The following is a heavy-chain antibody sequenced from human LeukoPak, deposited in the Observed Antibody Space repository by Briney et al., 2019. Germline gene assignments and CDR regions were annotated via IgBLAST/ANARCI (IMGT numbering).Heavy chain of an antibody. CDR2: INPSGGST. CDR1: GYTFTSYD. V-gene: IGHV1-46*01. J-gene: IGHJ4*02. Sequence: ASVKPSCTASGYTFTSYDMNWVRQAPGQGLEWMGIINPSGGSTSYAQKFPGRVTMTRDTSTSTVYIELSSLRSEDTAVYYCARGGTYYYDSSDEMPRGGWGQGTLVTVSS. CDR3: ARGGTYYYDSSDEMPRGG. D-gene: IGHD3-22*01.